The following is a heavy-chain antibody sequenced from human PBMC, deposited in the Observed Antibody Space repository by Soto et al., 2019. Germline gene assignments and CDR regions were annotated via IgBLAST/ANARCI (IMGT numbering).Heavy chain of an antibody. CDR2: ISYSGST. V-gene: IGHV4-59*01. J-gene: IGHJ6*04. CDR1: GGSISSYY. CDR3: AREGVSSTWYYYYAMDG. Sequence: PSETLSLTCTVSGGSISSYYWNWIRQPPGKGLEWIGYISYSGSTNYNPSLKSRVTMSVDTSKKQFSLKLSSVTAADTAVYYCAREGVSSTWYYYYAMDGWGKGTTVTVDS. D-gene: IGHD6-13*01.